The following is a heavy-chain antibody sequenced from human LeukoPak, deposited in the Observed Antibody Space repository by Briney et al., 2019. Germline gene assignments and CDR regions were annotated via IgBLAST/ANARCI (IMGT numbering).Heavy chain of an antibody. CDR3: ASRGSSGWYQVH. CDR2: ISSSSSYI. Sequence: PGGSLRLSCAASGFTFSSYSMNWVRQAPGKGLEWVSSISSSSSYIYYADSVKGRFTISRDNAKNSLYLQMNSLRAEDTAVYYCASRGSSGWYQVHWGQGTLVTVSS. J-gene: IGHJ4*02. D-gene: IGHD6-19*01. V-gene: IGHV3-21*01. CDR1: GFTFSSYS.